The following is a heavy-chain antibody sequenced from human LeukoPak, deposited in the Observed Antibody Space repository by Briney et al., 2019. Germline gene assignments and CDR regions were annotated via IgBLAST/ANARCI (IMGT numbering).Heavy chain of an antibody. Sequence: PGGSLRLSCAASGFTFNKFAMSWVRQAPGKGLEWVGRIRSKANSYATAYAASVKGRFTISRDDSKNTAYLQMNSLKTEDTAVYYCTSSGDDYGDYPFDYWGQGTLVTVSS. D-gene: IGHD4-17*01. V-gene: IGHV3-73*01. CDR3: TSSGDDYGDYPFDY. CDR1: GFTFNKFA. J-gene: IGHJ4*02. CDR2: IRSKANSYAT.